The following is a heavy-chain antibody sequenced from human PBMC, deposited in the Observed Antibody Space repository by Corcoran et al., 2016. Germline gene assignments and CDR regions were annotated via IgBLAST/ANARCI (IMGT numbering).Heavy chain of an antibody. CDR2: INPSGGST. V-gene: IGHV1-46*01. D-gene: IGHD6-13*01. J-gene: IGHJ6*02. CDR1: GYTFTSYY. Sequence: QVQLVQSGAEVKKPGASVKVSCKASGYTFTSYYMHWVRQAPGQGLEWMGIINPSGGSTSYAPKFQGRVTMTRDTSTSTVYMELSSLRSEDTAVYYCARDRYVAAAGTRYYYGMDVWGQGTTVTVSS. CDR3: ARDRYVAAAGTRYYYGMDV.